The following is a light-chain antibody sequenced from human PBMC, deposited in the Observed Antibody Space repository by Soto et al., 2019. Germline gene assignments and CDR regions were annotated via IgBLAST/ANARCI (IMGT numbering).Light chain of an antibody. CDR2: KAS. Sequence: DIQMTQSPSTLSAYVGDTVTITCWASQSISSWLAWYQQKPGKAPKVLIYKASSLQSGVPSRFSGSGSGTEFTLTISSLQFDDSATYYCQQYDTWFTFGPGTKVHIK. V-gene: IGKV1-5*03. J-gene: IGKJ3*01. CDR3: QQYDTWFT. CDR1: QSISSW.